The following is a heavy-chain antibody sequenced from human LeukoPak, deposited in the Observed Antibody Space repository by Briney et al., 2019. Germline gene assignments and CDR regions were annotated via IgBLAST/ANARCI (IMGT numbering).Heavy chain of an antibody. V-gene: IGHV3-30*18. CDR1: GFTFSSYG. CDR3: AKNLGGYCSGGSCHYYYYGMDV. D-gene: IGHD2-15*01. CDR2: ISYDGSNK. Sequence: GRSLRLSCAASGFTFSSYGMHWVRQAPGKGLEWVAVISYDGSNKYYADSVKGRFTISRDNSKNTLYLQMNSLRAEDTAVYYCAKNLGGYCSGGSCHYYYYGMDVWGKGTTVTVSS. J-gene: IGHJ6*04.